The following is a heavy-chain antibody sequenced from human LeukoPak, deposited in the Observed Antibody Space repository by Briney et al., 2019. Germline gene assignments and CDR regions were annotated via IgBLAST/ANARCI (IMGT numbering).Heavy chain of an antibody. CDR1: GGSISSYY. D-gene: IGHD1-14*01. CDR3: ARSQYLLNRDALDI. V-gene: IGHV4-59*01. J-gene: IGHJ3*02. CDR2: ISYSGST. Sequence: PSETLSLTCTVSGGSISSYYWSWIRQPPGKGLEWIGYISYSGSTSYNPSLKSRVTMSVDTSKNQFSLKLTSVIAADTAVYYCARSQYLLNRDALDIWGQGKMVTVSS.